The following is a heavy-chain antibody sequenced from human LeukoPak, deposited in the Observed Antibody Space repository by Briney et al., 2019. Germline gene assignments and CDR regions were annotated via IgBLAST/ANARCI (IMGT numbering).Heavy chain of an antibody. CDR1: GGSISSYY. J-gene: IGHJ5*02. CDR3: ASYAYGVSGYNWFDP. V-gene: IGHV4-39*01. CDR2: IYYRGST. Sequence: SETLSLTCTVSGGSISSYYWSWIRQPPGKGLEWIGSIYYRGSTYYNPSLKSRVTISVDTSKNQFSLKLSSVTAADTAVYYCASYAYGVSGYNWFDPWGQGTLVTVSS. D-gene: IGHD3-16*01.